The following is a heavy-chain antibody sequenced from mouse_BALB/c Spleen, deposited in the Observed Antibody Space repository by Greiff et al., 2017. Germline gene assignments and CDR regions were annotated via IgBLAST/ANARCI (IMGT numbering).Heavy chain of an antibody. CDR3: TGGGYRFAY. Sequence: EVQLVESGGGLVQPGGSMKLSCVASGFTFSNYWMNWVRQSPEKGLEWVAEIRLKSNNYATHYAESVKGRFTISRDDSKSSVYLQMNNLRAEDTGIYYCTGGGYRFAYWGQGTLVTVSA. CDR1: GFTFSNYW. V-gene: IGHV6-6*02. CDR2: IRLKSNNYAT. J-gene: IGHJ3*01. D-gene: IGHD2-2*01.